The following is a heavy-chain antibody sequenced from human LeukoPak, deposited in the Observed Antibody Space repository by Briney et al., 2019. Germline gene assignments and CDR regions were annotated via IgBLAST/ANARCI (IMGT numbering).Heavy chain of an antibody. Sequence: PGGSLRLSCAASGFTFSSYAMSWVRQAPGKGLEWVSAISGSGGSTYYADSVKGRFTISRDNSKNTLYLQMNSLRAEDTAVYYCAAPKGGTTYYDFWSGYSYYDYYFDYWGQGTLVTVSS. D-gene: IGHD3-3*01. CDR2: ISGSGGST. V-gene: IGHV3-23*01. J-gene: IGHJ4*02. CDR3: AAPKGGTTYYDFWSGYSYYDYYFDY. CDR1: GFTFSSYA.